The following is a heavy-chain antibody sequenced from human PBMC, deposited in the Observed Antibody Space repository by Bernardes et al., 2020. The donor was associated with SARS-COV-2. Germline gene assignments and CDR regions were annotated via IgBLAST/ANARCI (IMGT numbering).Heavy chain of an antibody. CDR3: ARGRVQLPY. Sequence: GSLRLSCEVSGFSINTNYMSWVRQAPGKGLEWVSVIYSGGDTYYADSVKGRFTISKDKSKNTVFLQMNSLRREDTAVYYCARGRVQLPYWGQGTLVTASS. V-gene: IGHV3-53*01. CDR1: GFSINTNY. CDR2: IYSGGDT. D-gene: IGHD2-2*01. J-gene: IGHJ4*02.